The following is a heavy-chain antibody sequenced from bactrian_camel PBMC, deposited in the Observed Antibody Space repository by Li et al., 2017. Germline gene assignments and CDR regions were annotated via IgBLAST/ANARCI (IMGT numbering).Heavy chain of an antibody. V-gene: IGHV3S54*01. CDR3: AAAGGRPRGDRWSNPYEYKI. J-gene: IGHJ4*01. CDR1: GKAYGRNC. CDR2: IHTVSETT. Sequence: HVQLVESGGASVQAGGSLRLSCSASGKAYGRNCIGWFRQAPGKEREGIATIHTVSETTQYADSVKGRFTISTDSAENTVYLQLNSLKPEDTGTYYCAAAGGRPRGDRWSNPYEYKIWGQGTQVTVS. D-gene: IGHD2*01.